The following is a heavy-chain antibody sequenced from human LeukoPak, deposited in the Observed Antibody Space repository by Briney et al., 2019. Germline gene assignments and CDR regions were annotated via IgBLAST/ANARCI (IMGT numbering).Heavy chain of an antibody. CDR2: INPSGGST. CDR3: ARETLLEKRSGVVISFDY. V-gene: IGHV1-46*01. Sequence: ASVKVSCKASGYTFTSYYMHWVRQAPGQGLEWMGIINPSGGSTSYAQKFQGRVTMTRDTSTSTVYMELSSLRSEDTAVYYCARETLLEKRSGVVISFDYWGQGTLVTVSS. J-gene: IGHJ4*02. D-gene: IGHD3-3*01. CDR1: GYTFTSYY.